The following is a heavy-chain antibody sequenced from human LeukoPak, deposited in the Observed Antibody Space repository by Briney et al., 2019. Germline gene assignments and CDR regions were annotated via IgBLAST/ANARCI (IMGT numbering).Heavy chain of an antibody. D-gene: IGHD6-19*01. CDR1: GFTFSSYA. J-gene: IGHJ4*02. Sequence: GGSLRLSCAASGFTFSSYAMSWVRQAPGRGLEWVSAISGSAGSTYYADSVKGRFTISRDNSKNTLYLQMNSLRAEDTAVYYCAKDLFSGGIPQIAVAENFDYWGQETLVTVSS. CDR3: AKDLFSGGIPQIAVAENFDY. CDR2: ISGSAGST. V-gene: IGHV3-23*01.